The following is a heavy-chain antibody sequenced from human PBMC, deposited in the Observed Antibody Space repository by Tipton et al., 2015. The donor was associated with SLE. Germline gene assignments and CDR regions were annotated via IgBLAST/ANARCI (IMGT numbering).Heavy chain of an antibody. J-gene: IGHJ3*01. CDR3: AGLCSSTSCYQG. CDR1: GGSFSGYY. Sequence: TLSLTCAVYGGSFSGYYWSWIRQPPGKGLEWIGEINHSGSTNYNPSLKSRVTISVDTSKNQSSLKLSSVTAADTAVYYCAGLCSSTSCYQGGGQGTMVPVAS. CDR2: INHSGST. D-gene: IGHD2-2*01. V-gene: IGHV4-34*01.